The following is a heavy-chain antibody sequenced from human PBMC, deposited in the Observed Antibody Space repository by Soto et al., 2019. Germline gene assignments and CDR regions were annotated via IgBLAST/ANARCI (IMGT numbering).Heavy chain of an antibody. CDR3: ARDRDSSGWYPSYYFDY. V-gene: IGHV1-3*01. CDR1: GYTFTSYA. J-gene: IGHJ4*02. D-gene: IGHD6-19*01. Sequence: ASVKVSCKASGYTFTSYAMHWVRQAPGQRLEWMGWINAGNGNTKYSQKFQGRVTITRDTSASTAYMELSSLRSEDTVVYYCARDRDSSGWYPSYYFDYWGQGTLVTVSS. CDR2: INAGNGNT.